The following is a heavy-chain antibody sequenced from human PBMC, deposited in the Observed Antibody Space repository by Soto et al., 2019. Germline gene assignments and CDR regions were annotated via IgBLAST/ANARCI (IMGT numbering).Heavy chain of an antibody. Sequence: GASVKVSCKASGYTFTNYAMHWVRQAPGQRLEWMGWINTGNGNTEYSQRFQGRVTITRDTSATTAHMELSSLTSEDTAMIVVVFDSWGQGTLVTVSS. CDR1: GYTFTNYA. J-gene: IGHJ4*02. CDR2: INTGNGNT. CDR3: VFDS. D-gene: IGHD3-22*01. V-gene: IGHV1-3*04.